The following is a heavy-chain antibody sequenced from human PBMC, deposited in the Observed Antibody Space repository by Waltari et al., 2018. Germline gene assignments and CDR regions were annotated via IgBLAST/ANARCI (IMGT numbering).Heavy chain of an antibody. CDR3: APLPGGSGQTFDY. J-gene: IGHJ4*02. CDR2: IDPEDGET. D-gene: IGHD3-10*01. CDR1: GYTFMDYF. V-gene: IGHV1-69-2*01. Sequence: EVELVQSGAEVKKPGATVKISCKASGYTFMDYFMHWVQQAPGKGLEWMGRIDPEDGETVYSEKFQGRVTITADTSTYTAYMELSSLTSGDTAVYYCAPLPGGSGQTFDYWGQGTLVTVSS.